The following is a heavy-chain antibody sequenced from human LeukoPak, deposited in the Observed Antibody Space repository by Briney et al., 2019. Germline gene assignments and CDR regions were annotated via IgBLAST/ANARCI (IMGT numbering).Heavy chain of an antibody. CDR3: AKDLGSSLYYFDY. J-gene: IGHJ4*02. V-gene: IGHV3-23*01. D-gene: IGHD6-6*01. CDR1: GFTLSSYA. CDR2: ISGSDGST. Sequence: GGSLRLSCAASGFTLSSYAMSWVRQAPGKGLEWVSAISGSDGSTYYADSVKGRFTISRDNSKNTLYLQMNSLRAEDTAVYYCAKDLGSSLYYFDYWGRGTLVTVSS.